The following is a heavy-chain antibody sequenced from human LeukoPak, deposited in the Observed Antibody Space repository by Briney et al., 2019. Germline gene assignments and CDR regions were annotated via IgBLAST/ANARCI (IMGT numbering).Heavy chain of an antibody. V-gene: IGHV3-30*03. CDR3: ARDLTLGKPDYFDH. CDR2: TSLDGSTK. Sequence: GGSLRLSCAASGFTFSSYAMSWVRQAPGRGLEWVAVTSLDGSTKLYTDTVRGRFIISRDNSKNTLYLQMDSLRAEDTAVYYCARDLTLGKPDYFDHWGQGTLVTVSS. J-gene: IGHJ4*02. D-gene: IGHD7-27*01. CDR1: GFTFSSYA.